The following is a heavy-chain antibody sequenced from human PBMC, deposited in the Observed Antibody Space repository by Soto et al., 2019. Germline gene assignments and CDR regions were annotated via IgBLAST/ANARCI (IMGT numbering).Heavy chain of an antibody. CDR3: ARVRWELLERFDYYGMDV. Sequence: SETLSLTCAISGDSVSSNSAAWNWIRQSPSRGLEWLGRTYYRSKWYNDYAVSVKSRITINPDTSKNQFSLQLNSVTPEDTAEYYCARVRWELLERFDYYGMDVWGQGTTVTVSS. D-gene: IGHD1-26*01. CDR2: TYYRSKWYN. CDR1: GDSVSSNSAA. V-gene: IGHV6-1*01. J-gene: IGHJ6*02.